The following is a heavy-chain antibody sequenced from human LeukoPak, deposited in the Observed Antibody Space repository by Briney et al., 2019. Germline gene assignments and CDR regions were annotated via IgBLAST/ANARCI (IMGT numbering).Heavy chain of an antibody. CDR2: IKSKTDGGTT. CDR1: GFTVSSNY. Sequence: GGYLRLSCAASGFTVSSNYMSWVRQAPGKGLEWVGRIKSKTDGGTTDYAAPVKGRFTISRDDSKNTLYLQMNSLKTEDTAVYYCTTDSAPLIAAAGTDYNYYGMDVWGQGTTVTVSS. V-gene: IGHV3-15*01. D-gene: IGHD6-13*01. J-gene: IGHJ6*02. CDR3: TTDSAPLIAAAGTDYNYYGMDV.